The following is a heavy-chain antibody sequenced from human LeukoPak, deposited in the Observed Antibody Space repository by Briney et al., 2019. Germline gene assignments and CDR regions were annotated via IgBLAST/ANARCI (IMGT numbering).Heavy chain of an antibody. D-gene: IGHD3-10*01. CDR3: ARGAGYGSGSSTTPFDY. CDR1: GGSFSGHY. Sequence: SETLSLTCAVYGGSFSGHYWSWIRQPPGKGLEWIGEINHSGSTNYNPSLKSRVTISVDTSKNQFSLKLSSVTAADTAVYYCARGAGYGSGSSTTPFDYWGQGTLVTVSS. J-gene: IGHJ4*02. V-gene: IGHV4-34*01. CDR2: INHSGST.